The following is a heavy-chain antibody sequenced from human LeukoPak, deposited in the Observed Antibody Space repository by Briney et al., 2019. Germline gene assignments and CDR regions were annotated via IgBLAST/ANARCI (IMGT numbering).Heavy chain of an antibody. CDR1: GFTFSSYS. V-gene: IGHV3-21*01. J-gene: IGHJ6*03. CDR3: ARDPASTEEYYYYYMDV. CDR2: ISSSSSYI. Sequence: GGSLRLSCAASGFTFSSYSMNWVRQAPGKGLEWVSSISSSSSYIYYADSVKGRFTISRDNAKNSLYLQMNSRRAEDTAVYYCARDPASTEEYYYYYMDVWGKGTTVPVSS.